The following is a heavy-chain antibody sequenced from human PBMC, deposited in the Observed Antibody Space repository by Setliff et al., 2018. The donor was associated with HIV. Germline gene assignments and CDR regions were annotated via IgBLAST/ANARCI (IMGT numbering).Heavy chain of an antibody. Sequence: SETLSLTCAVYGGSFSGFYWNWIRQPPGEGLEWIGEINHSGSTNYNPSLKSRVTISVDTSKNQFSLRLSSVIAADTAVYYCARGPPGSSIGWYVGYWGQGTLVTVSS. CDR3: ARGPPGSSIGWYVGY. CDR2: INHSGST. J-gene: IGHJ4*02. D-gene: IGHD6-19*01. V-gene: IGHV4-34*01. CDR1: GGSFSGFY.